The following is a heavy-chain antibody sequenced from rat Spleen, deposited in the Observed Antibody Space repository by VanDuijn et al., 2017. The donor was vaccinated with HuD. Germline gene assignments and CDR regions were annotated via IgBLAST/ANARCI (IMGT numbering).Heavy chain of an antibody. CDR1: GFTFSNYG. Sequence: EVQLVESGGGLVQPGRSLKLSCAASGFTFSNYGMAWVRQTPTKGLEWVASISSGGGNTYYRDSVKGRFTISRDNAKNTQYLQMDSLRSEDTATYYCARAGFGVRWGFFDYWGQGVMVTVSS. V-gene: IGHV5S14*01. CDR3: ARAGFGVRWGFFDY. D-gene: IGHD4-3*01. CDR2: ISSGGGNT. J-gene: IGHJ2*01.